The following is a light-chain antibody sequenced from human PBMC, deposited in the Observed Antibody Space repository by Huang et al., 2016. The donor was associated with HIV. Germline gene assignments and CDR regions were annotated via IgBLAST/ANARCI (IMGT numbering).Light chain of an antibody. V-gene: IGKV1-NL1*01. CDR3: QQYFTTPPWT. CDR1: QPISNS. CDR2: AAS. J-gene: IGKJ2*01. Sequence: DIQMTQSPFSLSASIGDRVTITCRASQPISNSLAWYQQKPGKAPTLLLYAASRLKSGVPSRFSGSGSGTTYTLTISSLRPEDFATYYCQQYFTTPPWTFGQGTKLEIK.